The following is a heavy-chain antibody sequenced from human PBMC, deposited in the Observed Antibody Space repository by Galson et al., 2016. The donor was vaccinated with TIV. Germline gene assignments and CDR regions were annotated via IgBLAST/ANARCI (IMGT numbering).Heavy chain of an antibody. D-gene: IGHD2-2*01. CDR3: AQLVRKCGMTRCYGDHVDY. J-gene: IGHJ4*02. Sequence: SVKVSCKASGHTFTSYDMNWVRQAPGQGLEWMGWMNPNSSNTGYTQKFQGRVTMTRDTSVSTAYMELTNLRSEDTAVYFCAQLVRKCGMTRCYGDHVDYWGQGTLVTVSS. V-gene: IGHV1-8*01. CDR2: MNPNSSNT. CDR1: GHTFTSYD.